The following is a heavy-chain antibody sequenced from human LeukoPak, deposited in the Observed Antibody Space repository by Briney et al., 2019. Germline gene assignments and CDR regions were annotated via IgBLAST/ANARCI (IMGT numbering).Heavy chain of an antibody. CDR3: ARWGEYSSSATLSGFDY. CDR1: GFTFSSYA. J-gene: IGHJ4*02. CDR2: ISYDGSNK. V-gene: IGHV3-30-3*01. Sequence: GGSLRLSCAASGFTFSSYAMHWVRQAPGKGLEWVAVISYDGSNKYYADSVKGRFTISRDNSKNTLYLQMNSLRAEDTAVYYCARWGEYSSSATLSGFDYWGQGTLVTVSS. D-gene: IGHD6-6*01.